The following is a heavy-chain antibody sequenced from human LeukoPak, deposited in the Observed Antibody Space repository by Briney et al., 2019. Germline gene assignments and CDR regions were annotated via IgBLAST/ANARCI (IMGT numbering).Heavy chain of an antibody. D-gene: IGHD2-2*02. Sequence: SETLSLTCTVSGGSISGYYWSWIRQPPGKGLEWIGYIYYSGSTIYNPSLRSRVTISVDTSKNQFSLKLSSVTAADTAVYYCAREGGGGYCSSTSCYIVSYYYYYMDVWGKGTTVTVSS. CDR3: AREGGGGYCSSTSCYIVSYYYYYMDV. CDR2: IYYSGST. CDR1: GGSISGYY. V-gene: IGHV4-59*12. J-gene: IGHJ6*03.